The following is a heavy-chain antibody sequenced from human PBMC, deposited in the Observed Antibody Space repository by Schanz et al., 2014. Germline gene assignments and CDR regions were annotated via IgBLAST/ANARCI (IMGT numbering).Heavy chain of an antibody. V-gene: IGHV1-46*01. D-gene: IGHD5-12*01. Sequence: QVQLVQSGAEVKKPGASVKVSCKASGYTFISYFIHWVRQAPGQGLEWMGIINPTGGSTSYAQRFQGRVTVTRDTSTSTVYMELSSLRSEDTAVYYCARAAYGGYTSTPLRYWGQGTLVTASS. CDR3: ARAAYGGYTSTPLRY. CDR1: GYTFISYF. CDR2: INPTGGST. J-gene: IGHJ4*02.